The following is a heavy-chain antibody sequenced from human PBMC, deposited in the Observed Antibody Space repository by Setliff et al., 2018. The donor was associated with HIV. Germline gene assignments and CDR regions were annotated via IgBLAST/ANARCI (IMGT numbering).Heavy chain of an antibody. CDR2: ISSSSSYL. D-gene: IGHD5-12*01. V-gene: IGHV3-21*01. CDR3: EREDTLVATNVGYYYYYVDV. J-gene: IGHJ6*03. CDR1: GFTFSSYG. Sequence: SLKISCAASGFTFSSYGMNWVRQAPGKGLEWVSSISSSSSYLYYAESVKGRFTISRDNAKNSLYLQMNSLRAEDTAVYYCEREDTLVATNVGYYYYYVDVWGKGTTVTVSS.